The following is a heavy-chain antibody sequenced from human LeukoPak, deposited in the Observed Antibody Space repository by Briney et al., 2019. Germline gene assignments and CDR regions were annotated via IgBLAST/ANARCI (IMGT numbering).Heavy chain of an antibody. V-gene: IGHV4-34*01. CDR3: AREAIWFGESYFDY. D-gene: IGHD3-10*01. CDR1: GVSFTGYY. Sequence: SETLSLTCAVYGVSFTGYYLSWIRQPPGKGLQWIGSIYYSGSTYYNPSLKSRVTISVDTSKNQFSLKLSSVTAADTAVYYCAREAIWFGESYFDYWGQGTLVTVSS. CDR2: IYYSGST. J-gene: IGHJ4*02.